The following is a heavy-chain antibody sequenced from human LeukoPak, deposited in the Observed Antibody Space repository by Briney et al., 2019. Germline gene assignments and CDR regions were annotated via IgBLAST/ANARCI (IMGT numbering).Heavy chain of an antibody. CDR3: AREQLGLGGMDV. CDR1: GFTVSSNY. J-gene: IGHJ6*02. CDR2: IYSGGST. V-gene: IGHV3-53*01. Sequence: GGCLRLSCAASGFTVSSNYMSWVRQAPGKGLEWVSVIYSGGSTYYADSMKGRFTISRDNSKNTLYLQMNSLRAEDTAVYYCAREQLGLGGMDVWGQGTTVTVSS. D-gene: IGHD6-6*01.